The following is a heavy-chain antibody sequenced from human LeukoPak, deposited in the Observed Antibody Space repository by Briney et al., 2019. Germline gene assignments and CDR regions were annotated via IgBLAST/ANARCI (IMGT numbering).Heavy chain of an antibody. V-gene: IGHV3-48*04. CDR1: GFTFSSYA. CDR3: AREERLRWTAY. J-gene: IGHJ4*02. D-gene: IGHD4-23*01. Sequence: GGSLRLSCAASGFTFSSYAMSWVRQAPGKGLEWLSYISSDGTTIQYADSVKGRFTISRDNAKNSLYLQMNSLRAEDTAVYYCAREERLRWTAYWGQGTLVTVSS. CDR2: ISSDGTTI.